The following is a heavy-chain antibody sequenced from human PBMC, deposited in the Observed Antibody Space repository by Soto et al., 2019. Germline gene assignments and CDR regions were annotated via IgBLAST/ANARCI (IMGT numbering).Heavy chain of an antibody. V-gene: IGHV4-31*03. CDR2: IYYSGST. J-gene: IGHJ6*02. D-gene: IGHD2-2*01. CDR3: AREVSTSCFECYYYGMDV. Sequence: QVQLQESGPGLVKPSQTLSLTCTVSGGSISSGGYYWSWIRQHPGKGLEWIGYIYYSGSTYYNPSLRGRVTISVDTSKNQFSLKLSSVTAADTAVYYCAREVSTSCFECYYYGMDVWGQGTTVTVSS. CDR1: GGSISSGGYY.